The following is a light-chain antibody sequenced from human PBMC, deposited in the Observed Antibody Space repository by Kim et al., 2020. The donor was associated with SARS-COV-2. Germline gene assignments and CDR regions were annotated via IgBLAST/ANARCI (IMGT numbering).Light chain of an antibody. Sequence: EVVLTQSPGTLSLSPGERATLSCRASQSVISKYLGWYQQKPGQAPRLLISAASSRAPGIPDRFTGSGSETDFTLTISRLEPEDFAFYYCQQYGSSPLMSFGQGTRLEIK. CDR2: AAS. V-gene: IGKV3-20*01. J-gene: IGKJ5*01. CDR3: QQYGSSPLMS. CDR1: QSVISKY.